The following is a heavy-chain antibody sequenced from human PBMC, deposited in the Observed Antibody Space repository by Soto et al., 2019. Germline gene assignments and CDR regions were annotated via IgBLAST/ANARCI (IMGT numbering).Heavy chain of an antibody. CDR2: VSHDGRNT. J-gene: IGHJ4*02. CDR1: GLTFSDYA. V-gene: IGHV3-30*18. Sequence: GGSLRLSCAASGLTFSDYAMHWVRQAPGKGLEWVAVVSHDGRNTHYADSVKGRFTISRDNSKNTLYLQMNSLRAEDTAVYYCAKSPGMYYYDSSGYYHYDYWGQGTLVTVSS. CDR3: AKSPGMYYYDSSGYYHYDY. D-gene: IGHD3-22*01.